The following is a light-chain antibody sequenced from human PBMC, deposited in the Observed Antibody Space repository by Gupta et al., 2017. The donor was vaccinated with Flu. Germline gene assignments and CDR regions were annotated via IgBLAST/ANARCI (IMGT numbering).Light chain of an antibody. V-gene: IGLV4-69*01. CDR3: QNWSAGIRV. CDR2: MYRDGSH. Sequence: VKLTCTLSSEHSHYIIAWHQQLPKRGPRFLMMMYRDGSHIKGDGIPDRFSGSRSAAALSLTISGLQAEEESYYYCQNWSAGIRVFGGGTRLSVL. J-gene: IGLJ3*02. CDR1: SEHSHYI.